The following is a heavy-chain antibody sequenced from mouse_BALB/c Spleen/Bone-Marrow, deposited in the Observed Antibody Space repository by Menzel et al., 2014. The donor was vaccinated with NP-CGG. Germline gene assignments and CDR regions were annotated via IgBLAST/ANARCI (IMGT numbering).Heavy chain of an antibody. CDR3: ASPIYYGNYEGFAY. CDR2: ISTYSGNT. Sequence: VHLVESGPELVRPGVSVKISYKGSGCTFTDYAMHWVKQSHAKSLEWIGVISTYSGNTNYNQKFKGKATMTVDKSSSTAYMELARLTSEDSAIYYCASPIYYGNYEGFAYWGQGTLVTVSA. V-gene: IGHV1-67*01. CDR1: GCTFTDYA. D-gene: IGHD2-1*01. J-gene: IGHJ3*01.